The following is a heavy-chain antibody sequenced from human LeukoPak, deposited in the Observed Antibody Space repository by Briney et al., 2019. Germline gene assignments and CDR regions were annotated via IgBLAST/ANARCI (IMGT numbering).Heavy chain of an antibody. V-gene: IGHV3-73*01. J-gene: IGHJ4*02. CDR3: TGRGIVATHTDY. CDR1: GLTFSGSA. Sequence: PGGSLRLSCAASGLTFSGSAMHWVRQASGKGREWVGRIRSKANSYATAYAASVKGRFTISRDDSKNTAYLQMNSLKTEDTAVYYCTGRGIVATHTDYWGQGTLVTVSS. D-gene: IGHD1-26*01. CDR2: IRSKANSYAT.